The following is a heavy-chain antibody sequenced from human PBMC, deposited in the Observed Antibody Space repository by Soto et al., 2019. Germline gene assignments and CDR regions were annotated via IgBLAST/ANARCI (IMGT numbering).Heavy chain of an antibody. CDR1: GFSFEIYW. V-gene: IGHV3-7*01. Sequence: QPGGSLRLSCAASGFSFEIYWMGWVRQAPGKGLEWVANINPDGSGEYYLDSVKGRFTISRDNAKNSVYLQMNSLVGDDTAVYYCARENWSFDYWGQGPPVTGSS. J-gene: IGHJ4*02. CDR2: INPDGSGE. CDR3: ARENWSFDY.